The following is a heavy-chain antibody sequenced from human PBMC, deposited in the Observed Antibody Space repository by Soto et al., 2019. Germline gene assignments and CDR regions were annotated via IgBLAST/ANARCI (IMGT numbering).Heavy chain of an antibody. V-gene: IGHV4-39*01. CDR2: IYYSGST. D-gene: IGHD3-16*02. CDR3: ARQGLRLGELSPIDY. CDR1: GCSIRSSSYY. J-gene: IGHJ4*02. Sequence: NPXETLSLTCPVSGCSIRSSSYYWGWIRQPPGKGLEWIGSIYYSGSTYYNPSLKSRVTISVDTSKNQFSLKLSSVTAADTAVYYCARQGLRLGELSPIDYWGQGTLVTVSS.